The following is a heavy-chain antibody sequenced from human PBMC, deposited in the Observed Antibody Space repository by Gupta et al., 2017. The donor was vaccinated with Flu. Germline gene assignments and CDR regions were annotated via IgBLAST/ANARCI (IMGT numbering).Heavy chain of an antibody. CDR3: VRVPSIFGVAAYGMDV. Sequence: GRFTISRDNAKNSLYLQMNSLRDEDTAVYYCVRVPSIFGVAAYGMDVWGQGTTVTVSS. J-gene: IGHJ6*02. V-gene: IGHV3-48*02. D-gene: IGHD3-3*01.